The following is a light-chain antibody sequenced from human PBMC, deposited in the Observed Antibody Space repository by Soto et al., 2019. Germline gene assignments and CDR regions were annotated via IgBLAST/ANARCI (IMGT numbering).Light chain of an antibody. CDR2: DVS. V-gene: IGLV2-14*01. CDR1: SSDVGGYNY. Sequence: QSVLTQPASLSGSPGQSITISCTGTSSDVGGYNYVSWYQQHPGKAPKLMIYDVSNRPSGVSNRFSGSKSDNTASLTISGLQAEDEADYYCSSYPSSSTYVFGTGTKVTVL. CDR3: SSYPSSSTYV. J-gene: IGLJ1*01.